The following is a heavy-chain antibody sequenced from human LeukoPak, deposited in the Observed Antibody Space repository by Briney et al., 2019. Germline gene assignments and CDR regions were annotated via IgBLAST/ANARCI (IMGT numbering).Heavy chain of an antibody. D-gene: IGHD3-22*01. CDR3: ARGPNYYDSSETPGDY. V-gene: IGHV1-46*01. J-gene: IGHJ4*02. CDR2: INPSGGST. Sequence: ASVKVSCKASGYTFTSYYMHWVRQAPGQGLEWMGIINPSGGSTSYAQKFQGRVTMTRDMSTSTVYMELSSLRSEDTAVYYCARGPNYYDSSETPGDYWGQGTLVTVSS. CDR1: GYTFTSYY.